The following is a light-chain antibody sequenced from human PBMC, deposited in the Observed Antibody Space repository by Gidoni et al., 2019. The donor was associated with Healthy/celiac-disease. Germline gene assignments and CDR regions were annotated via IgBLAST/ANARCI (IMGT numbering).Light chain of an antibody. V-gene: IGKV1-5*03. Sequence: DIQMTQSPSTLSASVGDRVTITCRASQSISSWLAWYQQKPGKAPKLRIYKASSLESGGPARCSGSGSGTEFNLSIRSLQPDDFETYYCQQYNSYPWTVGKGTKVEIK. CDR2: KAS. CDR1: QSISSW. J-gene: IGKJ1*01. CDR3: QQYNSYPWT.